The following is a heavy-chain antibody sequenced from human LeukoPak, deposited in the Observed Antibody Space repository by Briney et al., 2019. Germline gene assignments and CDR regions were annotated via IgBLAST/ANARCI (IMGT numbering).Heavy chain of an antibody. Sequence: GGSLRLSCAASGFTFSSYGMHWVRQAPGKGLEWVAVIRYDGSNKYYADSVKGRFTISRDNSKNTLYLQMNSLRAEDTAVYYCARDADDSSVFDYWGQGTLVTVSS. J-gene: IGHJ4*02. V-gene: IGHV3-33*01. CDR2: IRYDGSNK. CDR1: GFTFSSYG. D-gene: IGHD3-22*01. CDR3: ARDADDSSVFDY.